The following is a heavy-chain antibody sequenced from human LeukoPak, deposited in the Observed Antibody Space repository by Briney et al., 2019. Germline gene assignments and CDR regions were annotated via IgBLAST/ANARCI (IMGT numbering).Heavy chain of an antibody. V-gene: IGHV3-23*01. CDR1: GFTFSSYA. CDR3: TKRDDDNYYSGRDVFDI. Sequence: GGSLRLSCAASGFTFSSYAMSWVRQAPGKGPEWVSSISASGDSTYYIDSVKGRFTISRDNSKNTLDLQMNSLRAEDTAVYYCTKRDDDNYYSGRDVFDIRGQGTMVTVSS. CDR2: ISASGDST. J-gene: IGHJ3*02. D-gene: IGHD3-22*01.